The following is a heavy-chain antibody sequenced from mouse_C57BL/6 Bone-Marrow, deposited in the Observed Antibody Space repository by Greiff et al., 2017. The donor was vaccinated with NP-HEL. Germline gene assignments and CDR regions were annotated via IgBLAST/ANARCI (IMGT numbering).Heavy chain of an antibody. CDR2: ISSGGDYI. J-gene: IGHJ2*01. D-gene: IGHD3-3*01. Sequence: EVQRVESGEGLVKPGGSLKLSCAASGFTFSSYAMSWVRQTPEKRLEWVTYISSGGDYIYYADTVKGRFTISRDNARNTLYLQMSSLKSEDTAMYYCTREGGDAYFDYWGQGTTLTVSS. V-gene: IGHV5-9-1*02. CDR1: GFTFSSYA. CDR3: TREGGDAYFDY.